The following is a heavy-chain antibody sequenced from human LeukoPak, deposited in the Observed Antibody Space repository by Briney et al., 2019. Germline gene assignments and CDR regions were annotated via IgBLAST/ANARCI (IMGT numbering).Heavy chain of an antibody. CDR2: ISYDGSNK. Sequence: GGSLRLSCAASGFTFSSYAMHWVRQAPGKGLEWVAVISYDGSNKYYADSVKGRFTISRDNSKNTLYLQMNSLRAEDTAVYYCARGIHHYDSSGYYLDYWGQGTLVTVSS. CDR3: ARGIHHYDSSGYYLDY. J-gene: IGHJ4*02. D-gene: IGHD3-22*01. V-gene: IGHV3-30-3*01. CDR1: GFTFSSYA.